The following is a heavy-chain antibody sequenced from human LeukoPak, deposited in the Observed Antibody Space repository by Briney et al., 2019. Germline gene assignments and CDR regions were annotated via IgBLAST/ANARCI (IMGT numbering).Heavy chain of an antibody. D-gene: IGHD3-10*01. CDR3: ARKMVRGVVRFDP. CDR1: GYTFTSYD. Sequence: GASVKVSCKATGYTFTSYDINRVRQATGQGLEWMGWMNPNSGNTGYAQKFQGRVTMTRNTSISTAYMELSSLRSEDTAVYYCARKMVRGVVRFDPWGQGTLVTVSS. J-gene: IGHJ5*02. CDR2: MNPNSGNT. V-gene: IGHV1-8*01.